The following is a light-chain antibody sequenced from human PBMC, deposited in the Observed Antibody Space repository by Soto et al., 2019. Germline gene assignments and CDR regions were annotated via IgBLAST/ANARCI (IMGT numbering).Light chain of an antibody. V-gene: IGKV4-1*01. CDR3: QHYYSIPWT. CDR1: QSVFSNSNNKNC. J-gene: IGKJ1*01. Sequence: IVMTQSPDSLAVSLGERVTINCKSSQSVFSNSNNKNCLAWYQQKPGQPPRLLIYWASTRESGVPDRFSGSGSGTDFTLTISSLQAEDVAVYYCQHYYSIPWTFGQGTKVDIK. CDR2: WAS.